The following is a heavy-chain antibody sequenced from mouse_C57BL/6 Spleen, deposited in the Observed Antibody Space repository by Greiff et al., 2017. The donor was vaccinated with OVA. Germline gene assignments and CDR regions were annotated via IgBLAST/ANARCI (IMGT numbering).Heavy chain of an antibody. Sequence: EVKLQQSGAELVKPGASVKLSCTASGFNIKDYYMHWVKQRTEQGLEWIGRIDPEDGETKYAPKFQGKATITADPSSNTAYLQLSSLTSEDTAVYYCARSREYGSSDWWYFDVWGTGTTVTVSS. D-gene: IGHD1-1*01. CDR2: IDPEDGET. CDR3: ARSREYGSSDWWYFDV. CDR1: GFNIKDYY. V-gene: IGHV14-2*01. J-gene: IGHJ1*03.